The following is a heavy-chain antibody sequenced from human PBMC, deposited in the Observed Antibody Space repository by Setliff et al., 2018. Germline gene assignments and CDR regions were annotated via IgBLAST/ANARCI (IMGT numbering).Heavy chain of an antibody. D-gene: IGHD3-10*01. J-gene: IGHJ6*03. CDR1: GGSISSYY. CDR3: AREKGNREAPELRGLYYYYMDV. Sequence: SETLSVTCTVSGGSISSYYWSWIRQPAGKGLEWIGRIYTSGSTNYNPSLKSRVTMSVDTSKNQFSLKLSSVTAADTAVYYCAREKGNREAPELRGLYYYYMDVWGKGTTVTVSS. CDR2: IYTSGST. V-gene: IGHV4-4*07.